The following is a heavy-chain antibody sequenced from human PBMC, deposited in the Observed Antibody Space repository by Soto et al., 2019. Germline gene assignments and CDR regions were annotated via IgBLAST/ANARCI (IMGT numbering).Heavy chain of an antibody. D-gene: IGHD3-22*01. Sequence: GGSLRLSCTASGFTFGDYAMSWFRQAPGKGLEWVGFIRSKAYGGTTEYAASVKGRFTISRDDSKSIAYLQMNSLKTEDTAVYYCTREMESYTYYYDSSGHGAFDIWGQGTMVTVSS. CDR3: TREMESYTYYYDSSGHGAFDI. CDR1: GFTFGDYA. V-gene: IGHV3-49*03. J-gene: IGHJ3*02. CDR2: IRSKAYGGTT.